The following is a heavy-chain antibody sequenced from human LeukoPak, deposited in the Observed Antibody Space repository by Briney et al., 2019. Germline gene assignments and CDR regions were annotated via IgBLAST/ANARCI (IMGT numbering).Heavy chain of an antibody. CDR3: ARVVAVAGTLGVYYYYYMDV. J-gene: IGHJ6*03. CDR1: GDSVSSNSAA. D-gene: IGHD6-19*01. V-gene: IGHV6-1*01. Sequence: SQALSLTCAISGDSVSSNSAAWNWIRQSPSRGLEWLGRTYYRSKWYNDYAVSVKSRITINPDTSKNQFSLQLNSVTPEDTAVYYCARVVAVAGTLGVYYYYYMDVWGKGTTVTVSS. CDR2: TYYRSKWYN.